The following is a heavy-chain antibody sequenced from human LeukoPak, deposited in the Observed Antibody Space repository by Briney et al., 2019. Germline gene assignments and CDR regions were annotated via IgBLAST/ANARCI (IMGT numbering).Heavy chain of an antibody. J-gene: IGHJ4*02. V-gene: IGHV1-69*02. CDR1: GGTFSSYT. CDR3: ARQIAGTTPRGY. D-gene: IGHD1-7*01. Sequence: SSVKVSCKASGGTFSSYTISWVRQAPGQGLEWMGRIIPILGIANYAQKFQGRVTITADKSTSTAYMELSSLRSEDTAVYYCARQIAGTTPRGYWGQGTLVTVSS. CDR2: IIPILGIA.